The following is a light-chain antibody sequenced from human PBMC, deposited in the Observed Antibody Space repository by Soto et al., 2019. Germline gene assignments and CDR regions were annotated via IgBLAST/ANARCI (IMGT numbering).Light chain of an antibody. J-gene: IGLJ2*01. CDR3: CSYAGSDSSVV. CDR2: DVS. Sequence: QSALTQPRSVSGSPGQSVTISCTGTSSDVGGYNYVSLYQNHPGTAPKLMIYDVSKRPSEVPDRFSGSKSGNTASRTISGLQAADEAAYYCCSYAGSDSSVVFGVGTKLPVL. CDR1: SSDVGGYNY. V-gene: IGLV2-11*01.